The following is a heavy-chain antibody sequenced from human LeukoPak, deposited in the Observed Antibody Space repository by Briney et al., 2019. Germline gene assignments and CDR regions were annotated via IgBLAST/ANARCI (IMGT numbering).Heavy chain of an antibody. J-gene: IGHJ4*02. CDR2: IDWSGEST. CDR3: ARDLSASWYSLGY. D-gene: IGHD2-2*01. CDR1: GLTPADYG. Sequence: GGSLRLSCAASGLTPADYGMSWVRQAPGKGLEWVSGIDWSGESTGYADSVKGRFTISRDNAANVLYLQMNGLRAEDTALYYCARDLSASWYSLGYWGRGTLVTDSS. V-gene: IGHV3-20*04.